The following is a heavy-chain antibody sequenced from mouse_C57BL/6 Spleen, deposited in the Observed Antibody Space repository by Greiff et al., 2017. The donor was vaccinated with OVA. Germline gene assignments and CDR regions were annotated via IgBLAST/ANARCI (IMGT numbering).Heavy chain of an antibody. Sequence: QVQLQQPGAELVKPGASVKLSCKASGYTFTSYWMHWVKQRPGQGLEWIGMIHPNSGSTNYNEKFKSKATLTVDKSSSTAYMQLSSLTSEDSAVDYGAIPYSSNGGWFAYWGQGTLVTVSA. CDR3: AIPYSSNGGWFAY. CDR1: GYTFTSYW. D-gene: IGHD2-5*01. CDR2: IHPNSGST. V-gene: IGHV1-64*01. J-gene: IGHJ3*01.